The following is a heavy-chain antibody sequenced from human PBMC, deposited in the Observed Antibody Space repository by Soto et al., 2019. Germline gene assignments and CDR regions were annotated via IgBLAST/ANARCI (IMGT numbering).Heavy chain of an antibody. Sequence: ASVKVSCKASGYTSTSYDTNWVRQATGQGLEWMGWMNPNSGNAGYAQKFQGRVTMTRNTSISTAYMELSSLRSEDTAVYYCARGFKKVTRRGEDAFDIWGQGTMVTVSS. J-gene: IGHJ3*02. CDR1: GYTSTSYD. CDR2: MNPNSGNA. CDR3: ARGFKKVTRRGEDAFDI. D-gene: IGHD4-17*01. V-gene: IGHV1-8*01.